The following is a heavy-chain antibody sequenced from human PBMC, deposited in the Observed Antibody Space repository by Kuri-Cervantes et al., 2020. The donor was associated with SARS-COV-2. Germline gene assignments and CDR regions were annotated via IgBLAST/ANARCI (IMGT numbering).Heavy chain of an antibody. CDR1: GGSISRYY. D-gene: IGHD4/OR15-4a*01. CDR3: ARDPNANHNNWFDP. J-gene: IGHJ5*02. CDR2: IYTGGNT. Sequence: SETLSLTCTVSGGSISRYYWSWIRQAAGEGLEWIGRIYTGGNTNYHPSLKSRVTISVDTSKNQFSLQLSSVTAADTAVYYCARDPNANHNNWFDPWGQGTLVTVSS. V-gene: IGHV4-4*07.